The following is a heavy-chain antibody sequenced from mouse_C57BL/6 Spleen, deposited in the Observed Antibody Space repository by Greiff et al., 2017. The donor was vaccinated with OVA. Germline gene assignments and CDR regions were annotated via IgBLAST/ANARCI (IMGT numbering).Heavy chain of an antibody. D-gene: IGHD5-2*01. CDR3: ARGNTTGYFDV. Sequence: EVQGVESGPSLVRPSQTLSLTCTVTGFSINSDCYWIWIRQFPGNKLEYIGYTFYSGITYYNPSLESRTYITRDTSKNQFSLKLSSVTTEDTATYYCARGNTTGYFDVWGTGTTVTVSS. V-gene: IGHV3-3*01. J-gene: IGHJ1*03. CDR2: TFYSGIT. CDR1: GFSINSDCY.